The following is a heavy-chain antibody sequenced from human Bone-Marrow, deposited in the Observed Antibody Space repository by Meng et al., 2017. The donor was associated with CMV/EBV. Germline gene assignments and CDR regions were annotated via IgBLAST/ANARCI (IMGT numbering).Heavy chain of an antibody. CDR2: IDVDGDTI. CDR3: ARGGKNYGDY. D-gene: IGHD5-18*01. CDR1: GFTFTDYY. J-gene: IGHJ4*02. Sequence: GEYLKISCAASGFTFTDYYMSWNRQAPGKGLEWVSYIDVDGDTIFYADSVKGRFTISRDNAKNSLYLQMNSLRAEDTAVYYCARGGKNYGDYWGQGTLVTVSS. V-gene: IGHV3-11*01.